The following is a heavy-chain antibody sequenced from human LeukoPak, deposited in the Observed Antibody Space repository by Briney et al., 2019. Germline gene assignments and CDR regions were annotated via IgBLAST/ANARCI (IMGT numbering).Heavy chain of an antibody. V-gene: IGHV3-21*05. D-gene: IGHD5-18*01. CDR1: GFSFSLYA. J-gene: IGHJ4*02. Sequence: GGSLRLSCAASGFSFSLYAMNWVRQAPGKGLEWISYLDSGSDDILHADSVRGRFAISRDNAKNTLYREMNSLRAEDTAVYYCARDTYRPQLIDSWGQGTLVTVSS. CDR3: ARDTYRPQLIDS. CDR2: LDSGSDDI.